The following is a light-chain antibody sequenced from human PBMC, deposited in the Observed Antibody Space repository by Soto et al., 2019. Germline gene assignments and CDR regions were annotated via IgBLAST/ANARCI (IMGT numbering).Light chain of an antibody. V-gene: IGKV1-5*03. CDR2: RAS. J-gene: IGKJ1*01. CDR3: QHYNSYSEA. CDR1: QSISSW. Sequence: QMIQSPSTLSAAIGDRVTITCRASQSISSWLAWYQQKPGKAPNLLIYRASTLQSGVPSRFSGSGSGTEFTLTISSLQPDDFATYYCQHYNSYSEAFGQGTKVDIK.